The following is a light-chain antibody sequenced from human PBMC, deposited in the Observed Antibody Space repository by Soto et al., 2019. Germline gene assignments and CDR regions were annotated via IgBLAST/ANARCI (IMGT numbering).Light chain of an antibody. CDR2: EGH. J-gene: IGLJ1*01. CDR1: SGYVGTYSL. V-gene: IGLV2-23*01. Sequence: QSALAQPASVSGSPGQSITISCTGASGYVGTYSLVSWYQQHPGKAPKVVIYEGHKRPSGVPDRFSGSTSVNTASLKISGLQTDDEADYYCCLYVGATTYVFGTGTKVTVL. CDR3: CLYVGATTYV.